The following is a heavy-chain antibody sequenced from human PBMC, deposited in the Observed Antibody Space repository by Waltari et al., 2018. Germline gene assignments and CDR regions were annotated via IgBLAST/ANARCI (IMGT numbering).Heavy chain of an antibody. CDR3: ASAVFFDY. CDR1: GFIFKDYF. CDR2: NSYSNNTV. D-gene: IGHD2-8*01. J-gene: IGHJ4*01. Sequence: QVQLMESGGGLVKPGGSLRLSCAASGFIFKDYFMSWIRQAPGKWLEWILYNSYSNNTVYYADSGKGRFTISRDDAKNSLYLEMNILRAEDTAVYYCASAVFFDYWGHGTLVTVSS. V-gene: IGHV3-11*01.